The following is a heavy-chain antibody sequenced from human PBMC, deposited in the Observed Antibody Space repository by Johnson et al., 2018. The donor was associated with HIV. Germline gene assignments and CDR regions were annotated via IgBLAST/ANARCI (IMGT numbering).Heavy chain of an antibody. CDR2: ISYDGSNK. V-gene: IGHV3-30-3*01. J-gene: IGHJ3*02. D-gene: IGHD3-10*01. Sequence: VQLVESGGGVVQPGRSLRLSCAASGFTFSSYAMHWVRQAPGKGLEWVAVISYDGSNKYYADSVKGRFTSPTDNSKNPLYLQMNSLRAEDTAVYYCASTGSGSDDAFDIWGQGTMVTVSS. CDR1: GFTFSSYA. CDR3: ASTGSGSDDAFDI.